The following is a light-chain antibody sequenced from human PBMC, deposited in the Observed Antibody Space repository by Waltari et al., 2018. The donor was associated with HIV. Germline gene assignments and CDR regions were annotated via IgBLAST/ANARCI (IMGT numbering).Light chain of an antibody. Sequence: QSALTQPPSASGSPGQSVTISCTGAGSDVGAYNYVSWYQQHPGKAPKLMIDEVTKRPSGVPDRFFGSKSGNTASLTVSGLQAEDEADYYCSSYAVSNSLVFGGGTKLTVL. J-gene: IGLJ2*01. V-gene: IGLV2-8*01. CDR2: EVT. CDR3: SSYAVSNSLV. CDR1: GSDVGAYNY.